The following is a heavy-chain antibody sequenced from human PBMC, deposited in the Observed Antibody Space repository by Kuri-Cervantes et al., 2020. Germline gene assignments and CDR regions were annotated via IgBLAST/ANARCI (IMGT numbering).Heavy chain of an antibody. CDR2: IKEDGSDK. V-gene: IGHV3-7*01. J-gene: IGHJ3*02. Sequence: GGSLRLSCVASGFTFSSYFMSWVRQAPGQGLEWVANIKEDGSDKYYVDSVKGRFTISRDNAKNTLYLQMNSLRAEDTAVYYCASRGTNGFDIWGQGTMVTVSS. D-gene: IGHD1-26*01. CDR3: ASRGTNGFDI. CDR1: GFTFSSYF.